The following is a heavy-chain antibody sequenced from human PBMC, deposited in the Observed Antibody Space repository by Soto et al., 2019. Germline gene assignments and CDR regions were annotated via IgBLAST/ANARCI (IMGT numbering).Heavy chain of an antibody. CDR3: AKVVLRFLEWSLSHYYYGMDV. CDR2: ISGSGGST. CDR1: GFTFSSYA. V-gene: IGHV3-23*01. Sequence: GGSLRLSCAASGFTFSSYAMSWVRQAPGKGLEWVSAISGSGGSTYYADSVKGRFTISRDNSKNTLYLQMNSLRAEDTAVYYCAKVVLRFLEWSLSHYYYGMDVWGQGTTVTVSS. D-gene: IGHD3-3*01. J-gene: IGHJ6*02.